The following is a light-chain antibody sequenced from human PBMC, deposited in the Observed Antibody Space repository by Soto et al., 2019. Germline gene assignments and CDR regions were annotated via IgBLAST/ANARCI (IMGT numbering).Light chain of an antibody. CDR2: TNN. V-gene: IGLV1-44*01. J-gene: IGLJ2*01. Sequence: QCVLTQPPSASGTPGQRVTISCSGSSSNIGSNTVSWYQQLPGTAPKLLIYTNNQRPSGVPDRFSGSKSGTSASLAISGLQSEDEADYYCAAWDDSLNGVVFGGGTKLTVL. CDR1: SSNIGSNT. CDR3: AAWDDSLNGVV.